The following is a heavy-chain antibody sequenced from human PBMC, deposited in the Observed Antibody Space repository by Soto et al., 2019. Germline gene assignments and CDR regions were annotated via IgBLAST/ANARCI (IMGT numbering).Heavy chain of an antibody. CDR3: AREDSAYSSSWDWFDP. J-gene: IGHJ5*02. CDR2: INPSGGST. Sequence: ASVKVSCKASGYTFTSYYMHWVRQAPGQGLEWMGIINPSGGSTSYAQKFQGRVTMTRDTSTSTVYMELSSLRSEDTAVYYCAREDSAYSSSWDWFDPWGQGILVTVSS. D-gene: IGHD6-13*01. V-gene: IGHV1-46*01. CDR1: GYTFTSYY.